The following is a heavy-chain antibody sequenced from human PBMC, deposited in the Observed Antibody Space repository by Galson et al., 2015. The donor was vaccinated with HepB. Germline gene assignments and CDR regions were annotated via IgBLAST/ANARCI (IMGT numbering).Heavy chain of an antibody. J-gene: IGHJ3*02. V-gene: IGHV3-7*01. CDR2: IKQDGSEK. CDR1: GFTFSRYW. D-gene: IGHD3-9*01. Sequence: SLRLSCAASGFTFSRYWMSWVRQAPGKGLEWVANIKQDGSEKYYVDSVKGRFTTSRDNAKNSLYLQMNSLRAEDTAVYYCARWGSYYDILTGYSDAFDIWGQGTMVTVSS. CDR3: ARWGSYYDILTGYSDAFDI.